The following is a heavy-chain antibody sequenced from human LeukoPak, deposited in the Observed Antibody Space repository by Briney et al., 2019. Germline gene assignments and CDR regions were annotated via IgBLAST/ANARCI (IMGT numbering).Heavy chain of an antibody. Sequence: GGSLRLSCAASGFTFSSYWMHWVRQAPGKGLVWVSRINTDGSSTSYADSVKGRFTISRDNAKNTLYLQMNTLRAEDTAVYYCARYPYGPKNYDSSGYYRYAFDIWGQGTMVTVSS. CDR2: INTDGSST. V-gene: IGHV3-74*01. J-gene: IGHJ3*02. CDR1: GFTFSSYW. D-gene: IGHD3-22*01. CDR3: ARYPYGPKNYDSSGYYRYAFDI.